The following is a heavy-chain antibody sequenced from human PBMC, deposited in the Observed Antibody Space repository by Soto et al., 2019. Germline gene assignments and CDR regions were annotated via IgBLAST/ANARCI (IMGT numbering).Heavy chain of an antibody. CDR1: GYTFTSYG. V-gene: IGHV1-18*01. J-gene: IGHJ3*02. Sequence: ASVKVSCKASGYTFTSYGISWVRQAPGQGLEWMGWISAYNGNTNYAQKLQGRVTMTTDTSTSTAYMELRSLRSDDTAVYYCARDLRGYDSSGYYGPRDAFDIWGQGTMVTVSS. CDR3: ARDLRGYDSSGYYGPRDAFDI. CDR2: ISAYNGNT. D-gene: IGHD3-22*01.